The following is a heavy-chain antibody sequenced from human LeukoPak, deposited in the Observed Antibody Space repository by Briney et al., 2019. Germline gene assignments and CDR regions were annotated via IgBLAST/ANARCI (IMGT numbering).Heavy chain of an antibody. CDR2: IYTSGST. CDR3: ARDTISGHFDY. D-gene: IGHD6-25*01. J-gene: IGHJ4*02. V-gene: IGHV4-4*07. CDR1: DGSLSSYY. Sequence: SETLSLTCTVSDGSLSSYYWSWILQPAGQGLEWIGRIYTSGSTSYNPSLKSRVTMSVDTSKKQFSLKLSSVTAADTAVYYCARDTISGHFDYWGQGTLVTVSS.